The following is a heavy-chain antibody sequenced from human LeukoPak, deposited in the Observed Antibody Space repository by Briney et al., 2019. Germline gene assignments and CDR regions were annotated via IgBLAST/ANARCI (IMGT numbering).Heavy chain of an antibody. CDR2: IYPGDSDT. CDR3: ARHYYYGSGSPGVAGITNDI. D-gene: IGHD3-10*01. J-gene: IGHJ3*02. V-gene: IGHV5-51*01. Sequence: GESLKISCKGSGYSFTSYWIGWVRQMPGKGLEWMGIIYPGDSDTRYSPSFQGQVTISADKSISTAYLQWSSLKASDTAMYYCARHYYYGSGSPGVAGITNDIWGQGTMVTVSS. CDR1: GYSFTSYW.